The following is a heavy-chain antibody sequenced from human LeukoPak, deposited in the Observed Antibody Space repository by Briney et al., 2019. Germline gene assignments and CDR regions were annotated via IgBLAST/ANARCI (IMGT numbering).Heavy chain of an antibody. Sequence: GGSLRLSCAASGFTFSSYGMHWVRQAPGKGLEWVAVIWYDGSNKYYADSVKGRFTISRDNSKNTLYLQMNSLRAEDTAVYYCARDLTIVGARQGHYYYGMDVWGQGTTVTVSS. D-gene: IGHD1-26*01. CDR1: GFTFSSYG. J-gene: IGHJ6*02. V-gene: IGHV3-33*01. CDR2: IWYDGSNK. CDR3: ARDLTIVGARQGHYYYGMDV.